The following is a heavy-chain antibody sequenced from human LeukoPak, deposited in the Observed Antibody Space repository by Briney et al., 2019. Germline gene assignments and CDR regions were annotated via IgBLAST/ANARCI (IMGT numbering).Heavy chain of an antibody. CDR1: GFTFNDYY. J-gene: IGHJ5*02. CDR2: INIGGTNT. CDR3: ATDGAGFDT. Sequence: GGSLRLSCAASGFTFNDYYMSLIRQAPGKGLEWLSYINIGGTNTHYADSVKGRFTISRDSAKKSLYLEMNNLRAEDTAVYYCATDGAGFDTWGQGVLVTVSS. V-gene: IGHV3-11*01.